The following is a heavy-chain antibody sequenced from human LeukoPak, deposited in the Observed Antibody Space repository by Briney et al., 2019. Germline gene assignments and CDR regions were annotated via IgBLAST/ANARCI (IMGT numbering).Heavy chain of an antibody. Sequence: PGGSLRLSCAASGFTFSSYGMHWVRQPSGKGLEWVGRIRSKTNNYVTTYAASVKGRFTISRDDSRNTAYLQMSGLKIEDTAVYYCIRRLYGGESDSWGRGTLVTVSS. CDR2: IRSKTNNYVT. J-gene: IGHJ5*02. D-gene: IGHD4-23*01. CDR3: IRRLYGGESDS. V-gene: IGHV3-73*01. CDR1: GFTFSSYG.